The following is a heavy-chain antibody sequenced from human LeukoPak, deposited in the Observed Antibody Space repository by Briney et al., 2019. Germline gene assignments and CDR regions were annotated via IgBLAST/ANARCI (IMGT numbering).Heavy chain of an antibody. CDR3: VRGGGYNYVDP. CDR1: GFTFSDYF. CDR2: ISTSSSYT. Sequence: GGSLRLSCAASGFTFSDYFMTWIRQAPGKGLEWISYISTSSSYTNYADSVKGRFTISRDNAKNSLYLQMNSLRAEDTAVYYCVRGGGYNYVDPWGQGTLVTVSS. J-gene: IGHJ5*02. V-gene: IGHV3-11*06. D-gene: IGHD5-18*01.